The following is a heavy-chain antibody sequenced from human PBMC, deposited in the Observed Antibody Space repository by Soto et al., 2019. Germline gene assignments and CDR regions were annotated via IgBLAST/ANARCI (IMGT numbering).Heavy chain of an antibody. Sequence: EVQLVESGGGLVQPGGSLRLSCAASGFTFSSYWMHWVRQAPGKGLVWVSRIKSDGSDTSYADSVKGRFTISRDNAKNTLYLQMSSRRAEDTAVYYCVRVAYGDLGVWGQGTLVTVSS. V-gene: IGHV3-74*01. CDR2: IKSDGSDT. J-gene: IGHJ4*02. D-gene: IGHD4-17*01. CDR1: GFTFSSYW. CDR3: VRVAYGDLGV.